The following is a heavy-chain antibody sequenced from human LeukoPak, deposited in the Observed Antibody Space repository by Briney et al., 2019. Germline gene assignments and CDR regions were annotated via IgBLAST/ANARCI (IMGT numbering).Heavy chain of an antibody. V-gene: IGHV1-69*13. CDR3: ARDSGSYFHYYYMDV. J-gene: IGHJ6*03. CDR2: IIPIFGTA. CDR1: GGTFSSYA. D-gene: IGHD1-26*01. Sequence: ASVKVSCKASGGTFSSYAISWVRQAPGQGLEWIGGIIPIFGTANYAQKFQGRVTITADESTSTAYMELSSLRPEDTAVYYCARDSGSYFHYYYMDVRGKGTTVTVSS.